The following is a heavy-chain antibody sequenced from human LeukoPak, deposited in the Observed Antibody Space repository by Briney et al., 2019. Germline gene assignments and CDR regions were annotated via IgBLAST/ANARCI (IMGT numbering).Heavy chain of an antibody. D-gene: IGHD4-17*01. V-gene: IGHV1-2*02. CDR3: AGASTVTPNFDY. CDR1: GYTFTGYY. CDR2: INPNSGVT. J-gene: IGHJ4*02. Sequence: RASVKVSCKASGYTFTGYYIHWVRQAPGQGLEWMGWINPNSGVTNYAQKFQGRVTMTRDTSISTAYMELSRLRSDDTAVSYCAGASTVTPNFDYWGQGTLVTVSS.